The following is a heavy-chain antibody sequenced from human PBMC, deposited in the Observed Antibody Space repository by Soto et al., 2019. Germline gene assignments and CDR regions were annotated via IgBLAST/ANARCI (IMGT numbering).Heavy chain of an antibody. D-gene: IGHD3-9*01. CDR2: IYYSGST. J-gene: IGHJ4*02. CDR1: GGSISSYY. V-gene: IGHV4-59*01. CDR3: ARDSSPNYDILNGLDY. Sequence: SSETLSLTCTVSGGSISSYYWSWIRQPPGKGLEWIGYIYYSGSTNYNPSLKSRVTISVDTSKNQFSLKLSSVTAADTAVYYCARDSSPNYDILNGLDYWGQGTLVTVSS.